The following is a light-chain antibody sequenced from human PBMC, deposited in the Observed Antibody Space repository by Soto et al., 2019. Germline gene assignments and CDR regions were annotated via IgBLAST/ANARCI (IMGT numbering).Light chain of an antibody. V-gene: IGKV3D-15*01. CDR2: GAS. Sequence: EIVMTQSPATLSVSPGGRATLSCRASQSISDTLAWYQQKPGQAPRLLIYGASSRATGIPDRFSGSGSGTDFTLTISSLQPEDFATYYCQQSYSTPTFGQGTKVDNK. CDR1: QSISDT. J-gene: IGKJ1*01. CDR3: QQSYSTPT.